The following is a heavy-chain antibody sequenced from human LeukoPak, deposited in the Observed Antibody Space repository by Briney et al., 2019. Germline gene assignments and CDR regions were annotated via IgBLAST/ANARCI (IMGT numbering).Heavy chain of an antibody. CDR3: TTLGFLEWFTSYFNY. Sequence: GSLMLSSAASACTSSNAWINWFGQAPGKGLEWLGCIKSITDSGATYYAAPVKRRLSISRDDSKDTLYLQMNSLKTEDIAVYYWTTLGFLEWFTSYFNYWGQGTLVTVSS. CDR1: ACTSSNAW. D-gene: IGHD3-3*01. CDR2: IKSITDSGAT. V-gene: IGHV3-15*07. J-gene: IGHJ4*02.